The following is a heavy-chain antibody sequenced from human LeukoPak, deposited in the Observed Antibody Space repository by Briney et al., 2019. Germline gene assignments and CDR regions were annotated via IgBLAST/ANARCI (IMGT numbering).Heavy chain of an antibody. CDR1: GYTFTSYY. D-gene: IGHD4-17*01. V-gene: IGHV1-46*01. Sequence: ASVKVSCKASGYTFTSYYMHWVRQAPGQGLEWMGIINPSGGSTSYAQKFQGRATMTRDTSTSTVYMELSSLRSEDTAVYYCARDRGYGDSLGWFDPWGQGTLVTVSS. CDR3: ARDRGYGDSLGWFDP. CDR2: INPSGGST. J-gene: IGHJ5*02.